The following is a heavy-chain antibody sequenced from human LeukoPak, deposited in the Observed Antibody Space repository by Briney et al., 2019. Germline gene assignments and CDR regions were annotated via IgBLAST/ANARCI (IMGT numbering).Heavy chain of an antibody. CDR1: GFTFDGYG. V-gene: IGHV3-9*01. CDR2: ITWNSDDM. CDR3: TKVTDWRTGFDY. D-gene: IGHD3-9*01. Sequence: AGGSLRLSCAASGFTFDGYGMYWVRQAPGKGLEWVSGITWNSDDMAYADSVKGRSTISRDNAKNCPYLQMNSLRVEDTALYYCTKVTDWRTGFDYWGQGTLVTVSS. J-gene: IGHJ4*02.